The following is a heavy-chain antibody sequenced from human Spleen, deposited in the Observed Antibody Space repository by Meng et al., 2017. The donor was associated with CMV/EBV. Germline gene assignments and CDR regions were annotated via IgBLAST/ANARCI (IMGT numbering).Heavy chain of an antibody. CDR1: GGSISSYY. Sequence: SETLSLTCTVSGGSISSYYWSWIRQPPGKGLEWIGYIYYSGSTNYNPSLKSRVTISVDTSKNQFSLKLSSVTAADTAVYYCASPNCSSTSCYRYYGMDVWGQGTTVTVSS. CDR3: ASPNCSSTSCYRYYGMDV. J-gene: IGHJ6*02. CDR2: IYYSGST. V-gene: IGHV4-59*08. D-gene: IGHD2-2*02.